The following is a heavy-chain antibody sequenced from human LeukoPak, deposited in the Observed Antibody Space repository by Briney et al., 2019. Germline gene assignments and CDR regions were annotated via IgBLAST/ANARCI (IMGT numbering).Heavy chain of an antibody. D-gene: IGHD3-10*01. Sequence: AGGSLRLSCAASGFTFSSYAMSWVRQAPGKGLEWVSAISGSGGSTYYADSVKGRFTISRDNSKNTLYLQMNSLRAEDTAVYYCVRGFGGQSDYWGQGTLVTVSS. CDR2: ISGSGGST. CDR3: VRGFGGQSDY. J-gene: IGHJ4*02. CDR1: GFTFSSYA. V-gene: IGHV3-23*01.